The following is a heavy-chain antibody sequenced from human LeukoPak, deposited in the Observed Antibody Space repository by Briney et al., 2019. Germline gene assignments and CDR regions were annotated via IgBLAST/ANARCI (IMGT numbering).Heavy chain of an antibody. CDR2: INPNSGGT. D-gene: IGHD3-10*01. CDR1: GYTFTGYY. J-gene: IGHJ3*02. V-gene: IGHV1-2*02. CDR3: ARRSILTMVRGDDAYDI. Sequence: GASVKVSCKASGYTFTGYYMHWVRQAPGQGLEWMGWINPNSGGTNYAQKFQGRVTMTRDTSISTAYMELSRLRSDDTAVYYCARRSILTMVRGDDAYDIWGQGTMVTVSS.